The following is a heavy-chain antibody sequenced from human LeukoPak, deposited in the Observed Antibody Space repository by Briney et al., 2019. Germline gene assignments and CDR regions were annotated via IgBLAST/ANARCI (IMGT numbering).Heavy chain of an antibody. J-gene: IGHJ4*02. Sequence: PGRSLLLSCTTSGFNFGDFAMSWVRQAPGKGLEWVSGIGGSSDSTYYADSVKGRFTISRDNSKNTLYLQMNSLRAEDTAVYYCANQVGATFNWGQGTLVTVSS. CDR2: IGGSSDST. D-gene: IGHD1-26*01. V-gene: IGHV3-23*01. CDR1: GFNFGDFA. CDR3: ANQVGATFN.